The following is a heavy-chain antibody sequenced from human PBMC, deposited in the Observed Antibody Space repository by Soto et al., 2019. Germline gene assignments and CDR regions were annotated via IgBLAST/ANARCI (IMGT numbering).Heavy chain of an antibody. CDR3: ARAPSCGGDSTHREPAVYFQH. CDR2: ISAYNGNT. V-gene: IGHV1-18*04. Sequence: ASVKVSCKASGYTFTSYGISWARQAPGQGLEWMGWISAYNGNTNYAQKLQGRDTMTTDTSTSTAYMELRSLRSDDTAVYYCARAPSCGGDSTHREPAVYFQHCGHGTLVTVSS. CDR1: GYTFTSYG. J-gene: IGHJ1*01. D-gene: IGHD2-21*02.